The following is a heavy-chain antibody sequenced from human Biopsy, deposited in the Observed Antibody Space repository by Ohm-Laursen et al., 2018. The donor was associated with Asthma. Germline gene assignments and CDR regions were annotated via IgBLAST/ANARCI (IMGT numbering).Heavy chain of an antibody. V-gene: IGHV3-30*01. Sequence: SLRLSCTASGFSFSNFAIHWVRQAPGKELEWVGVISKDASTQDYADSVKGRFTMARDNSKNTLDLQMNSLREEDTAVYYCVRDGTDDAFDIWGQGTVVRVSS. D-gene: IGHD1-1*01. CDR2: ISKDASTQ. CDR1: GFSFSNFA. CDR3: VRDGTDDAFDI. J-gene: IGHJ3*02.